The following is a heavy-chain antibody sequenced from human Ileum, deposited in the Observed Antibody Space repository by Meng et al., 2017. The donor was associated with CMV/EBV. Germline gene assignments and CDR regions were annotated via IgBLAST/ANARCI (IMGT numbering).Heavy chain of an antibody. Sequence: ASVKVSCKASGYTFTSYFIHWVRQAPGQGLEWMGIINPTDGTTHYAQKFQGRVTMSRDTSTSTVYMELSNLRSDDTAVYYCTREIMVRGIISGYFDYWGQGTRVTGAS. J-gene: IGHJ4*02. CDR1: GYTFTSYF. CDR2: INPTDGTT. CDR3: TREIMVRGIISGYFDY. D-gene: IGHD3-10*01. V-gene: IGHV1-46*01.